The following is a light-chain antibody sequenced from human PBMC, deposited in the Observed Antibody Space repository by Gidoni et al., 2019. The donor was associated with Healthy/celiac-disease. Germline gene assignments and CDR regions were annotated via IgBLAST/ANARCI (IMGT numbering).Light chain of an antibody. CDR1: QSVSSY. J-gene: IGKJ1*01. CDR2: DAS. V-gene: IGKV3-11*01. Sequence: EIVLTQSPATLSLSPGERATLSCRASQSVSSYLAWYQQKPGQAPRLLIYDASNRATGIPARFSGSGSGTDFTLTISSLEPEDFAVYYCQQLGTFXQXTKVEIK. CDR3: QQLGT.